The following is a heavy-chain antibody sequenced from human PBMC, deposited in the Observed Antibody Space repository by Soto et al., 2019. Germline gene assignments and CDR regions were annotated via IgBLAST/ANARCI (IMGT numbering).Heavy chain of an antibody. V-gene: IGHV4-59*08. Sequence: SETLSLTCTVSGDSISSYYWSWIRQPPGKGLEWIGYIYYSGSTNYNPSLKSRVTISVDTSKNQFSLKLSSVTAADTAVYYCARGGIAVAGTAYWGQGTLVTVSS. D-gene: IGHD6-19*01. CDR1: GDSISSYY. CDR2: IYYSGST. CDR3: ARGGIAVAGTAY. J-gene: IGHJ4*02.